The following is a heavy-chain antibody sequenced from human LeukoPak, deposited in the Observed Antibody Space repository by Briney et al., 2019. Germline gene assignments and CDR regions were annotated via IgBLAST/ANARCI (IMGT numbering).Heavy chain of an antibody. V-gene: IGHV3-49*04. Sequence: HPGGSLRLSCAASGFTFSNYWMSWVRQAPGKGLEWVGFIRSKAYGGTTEYAASVKGRFTISRDDSKSIAYLQMNSLKTEDTAVYYCTRGGPYGSGSYYFDYWGQGTLVTVSS. D-gene: IGHD6-19*01. CDR2: IRSKAYGGTT. CDR1: GFTFSNYW. J-gene: IGHJ4*02. CDR3: TRGGPYGSGSYYFDY.